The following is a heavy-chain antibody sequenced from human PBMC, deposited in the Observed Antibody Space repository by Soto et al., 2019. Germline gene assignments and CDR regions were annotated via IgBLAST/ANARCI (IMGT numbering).Heavy chain of an antibody. D-gene: IGHD1-26*01. V-gene: IGHV4-34*01. CDR2: ISSGIT. Sequence: SETLSLTFAVYGGSSSGWYWTWIRQSPVKGLEWIGEISSGITNYNPSLGSRVTISADTSKNQFSLKLTSVTAADTAVYYCARGPYSRGVGATNPSHWGQGTLVTVSS. CDR1: GGSSSGWY. CDR3: ARGPYSRGVGATNPSH. J-gene: IGHJ4*02.